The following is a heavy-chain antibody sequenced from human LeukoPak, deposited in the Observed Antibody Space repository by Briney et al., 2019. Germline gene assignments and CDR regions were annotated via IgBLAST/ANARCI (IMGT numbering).Heavy chain of an antibody. V-gene: IGHV3-30*04. Sequence: GRSLRLSCAASGFTFSSYAMHWVRQAPGKGLEWVAVISYDGSNKYYADSVKGRFTISRDNSKNTLYLQVNSLRAEDTAVYYCARGNVDTAMVGSPFDYWGQGTLVTVSS. CDR3: ARGNVDTAMVGSPFDY. CDR2: ISYDGSNK. CDR1: GFTFSSYA. J-gene: IGHJ4*02. D-gene: IGHD5-18*01.